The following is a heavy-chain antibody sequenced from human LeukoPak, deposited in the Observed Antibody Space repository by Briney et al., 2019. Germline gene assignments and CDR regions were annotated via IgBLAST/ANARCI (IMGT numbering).Heavy chain of an antibody. D-gene: IGHD3-22*01. CDR1: GFTFSSYD. CDR2: VSGSDGST. J-gene: IGHJ4*02. CDR3: AKSEVSSGPPIDY. Sequence: GGSLRLSCAASGFTFSSYDMSWVRQAPGEGPEWVSAVSGSDGSTYYADSVKGRFTISRDNSKNTLSLQMNSLRAEDTAVYYCAKSEVSSGPPIDYWGQGTLVTVSS. V-gene: IGHV3-23*01.